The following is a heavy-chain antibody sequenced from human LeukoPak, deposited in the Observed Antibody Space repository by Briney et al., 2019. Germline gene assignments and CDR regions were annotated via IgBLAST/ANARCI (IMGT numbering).Heavy chain of an antibody. Sequence: PGGSLTLSCTTSGFTFSTYWMSWVRQAPGKGLEWVANIKQDGSEKYYVDSVKGRFTISRDNAKNSLYLQMNSLRAEDTAVYYCARDPLRYGSGSYPDDTFDYWGQGTLVTVSS. D-gene: IGHD3-10*01. CDR3: ARDPLRYGSGSYPDDTFDY. CDR2: IKQDGSEK. CDR1: GFTFSTYW. V-gene: IGHV3-7*01. J-gene: IGHJ4*02.